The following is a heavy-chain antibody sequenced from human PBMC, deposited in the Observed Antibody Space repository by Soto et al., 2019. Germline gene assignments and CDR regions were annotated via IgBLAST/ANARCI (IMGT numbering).Heavy chain of an antibody. Sequence: QVQLVQSGAEVKKPGASVKVSCKASGYTFSRYGVSWVRQAPGQGLEWMGWISAYNDKTNYAQKFQGRVTMTTDTTTSTAYMELRSLTSDDTAVYYCAREGYCSSGSCALYSHDFLGMDVWGQGTTVTVSS. CDR2: ISAYNDKT. CDR1: GYTFSRYG. CDR3: AREGYCSSGSCALYSHDFLGMDV. J-gene: IGHJ6*02. D-gene: IGHD2-15*01. V-gene: IGHV1-18*01.